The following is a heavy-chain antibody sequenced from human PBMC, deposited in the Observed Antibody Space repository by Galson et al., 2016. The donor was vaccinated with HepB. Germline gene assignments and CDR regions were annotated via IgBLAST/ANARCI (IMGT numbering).Heavy chain of an antibody. V-gene: IGHV3-49*03. Sequence: SLRLSCAASGFTFGDNPMIWFRQAPGKGLEWVGFTRSKTYGGTTEYAASVKGRFTISRDNTKGTVYLHMNSLRDEDTAVYYCTREANDAFDIWGQGTMVTVSS. CDR2: TRSKTYGGTT. CDR3: TREANDAFDI. J-gene: IGHJ3*02. CDR1: GFTFGDNP.